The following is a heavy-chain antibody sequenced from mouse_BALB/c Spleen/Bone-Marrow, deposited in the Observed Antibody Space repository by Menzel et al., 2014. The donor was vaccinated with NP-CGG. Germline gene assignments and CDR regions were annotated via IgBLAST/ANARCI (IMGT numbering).Heavy chain of an antibody. Sequence: EVQLQESGGGLVQPKGSLKLSCEASGFTFNTYAMNWVRQAPGKGLEWVARIRSKSNNYATYYADSVKDRFTISRDDSQSMLYLQMNILKTEDTAMYYCVTSTYFDVWGAGTTVTVSS. CDR3: VTSTYFDV. V-gene: IGHV10-1*02. CDR2: IRSKSNNYAT. D-gene: IGHD6-1*01. J-gene: IGHJ1*01. CDR1: GFTFNTYA.